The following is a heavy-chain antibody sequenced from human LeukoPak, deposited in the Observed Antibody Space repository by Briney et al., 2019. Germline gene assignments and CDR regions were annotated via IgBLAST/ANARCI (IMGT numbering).Heavy chain of an antibody. V-gene: IGHV3-23*01. CDR2: INGGGTST. CDR1: GFAFSNYA. CDR3: AKPARTDYVDY. J-gene: IGHJ4*02. Sequence: SGGTLRLSCAASGFAFSNYAMNWVRQAPGKGLDWVSSINGGGTSTYYADSVKGRFTISRDNSKNTLYLQMNSLRAEDTAVYYCAKPARTDYVDYWGQGTLVTVSS. D-gene: IGHD1-14*01.